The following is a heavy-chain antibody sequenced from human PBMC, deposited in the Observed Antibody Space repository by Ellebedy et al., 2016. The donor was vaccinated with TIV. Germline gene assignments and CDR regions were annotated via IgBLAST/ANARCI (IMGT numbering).Heavy chain of an antibody. Sequence: PGGSLRLSCAASGFTFSRYWMSWLRQTPGKGLEWVAHIKFDEVESYHADSVKGRFIISRDNARKSLYLQMNSLRVGDTAVYYCARDTVEVPGGDAFDFWGQGTTVTVSS. V-gene: IGHV3-7*04. D-gene: IGHD2-2*01. CDR3: ARDTVEVPGGDAFDF. CDR1: GFTFSRYW. CDR2: IKFDEVES. J-gene: IGHJ3*01.